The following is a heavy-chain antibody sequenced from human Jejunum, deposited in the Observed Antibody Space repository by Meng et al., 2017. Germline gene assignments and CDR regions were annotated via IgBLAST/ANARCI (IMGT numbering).Heavy chain of an antibody. D-gene: IGHD3-10*02. CDR3: ARDWGDVRGGFDF. V-gene: IGHV6-1*01. CDR1: GDSVSSNSAA. Sequence: VQLQQSGPGLVKPSQTLSLTCAISGDSVSSNSAAWNWIRQSPSRGLEWLGRTYYRSKYYNDYALSVKGRITINPDTSKNQFSLQLNSVTPEDTAIYYCARDWGDVRGGFDFWGQETLVTVSS. J-gene: IGHJ4*02. CDR2: TYYRSKYYN.